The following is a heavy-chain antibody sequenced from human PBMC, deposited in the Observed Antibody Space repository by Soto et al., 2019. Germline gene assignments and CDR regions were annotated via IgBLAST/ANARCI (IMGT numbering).Heavy chain of an antibody. CDR2: ISGGGDAP. CDR3: ARKVPGSTSRPDYWYFDL. CDR1: GFTFINYA. V-gene: IGHV3-23*01. D-gene: IGHD2-2*01. Sequence: EVQLLESGGGLVQPGGSLRLSCAGSGFTFINYAMNWVRQAPGKGLEWVSTISGGGDAPFFADSVRGRFTISRDNSKNTVTLKMNNLGVADPAVYFCARKVPGSTSRPDYWYFDLWGRGTLVTVSS. J-gene: IGHJ2*01.